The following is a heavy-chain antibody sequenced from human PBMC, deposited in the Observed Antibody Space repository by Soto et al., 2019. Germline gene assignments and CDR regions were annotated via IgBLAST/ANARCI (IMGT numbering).Heavy chain of an antibody. CDR1: GGTFSSYA. J-gene: IGHJ4*02. D-gene: IGHD3-22*01. CDR2: IIPMFGTA. V-gene: IGHV1-69*12. CDR3: ASSRANYYDSRGYYYSTFAY. Sequence: QVQLVQSGAEVKKPGSSVKVSCKTSGGTFSSYAISWVRQAPGQGLEWMGGIIPMFGTANYAQKFQGRVTITADESTSTAYMERSSLRSEDTAVYYCASSRANYYDSRGYYYSTFAYWAQGTLVTVSP.